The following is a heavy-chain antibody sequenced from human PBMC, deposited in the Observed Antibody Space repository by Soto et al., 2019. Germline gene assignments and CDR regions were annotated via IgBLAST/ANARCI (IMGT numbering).Heavy chain of an antibody. CDR2: ISSSSSYI. D-gene: IGHD6-13*01. CDR3: ARGAAAVATNVNSWFDP. J-gene: IGHJ5*02. CDR1: GFTFSSYS. V-gene: IGHV3-21*01. Sequence: GGSLRLSCAASGFTFSSYSMNWVRQAPGKGLEWVSSISSSSSYIYYADSVKGRFTISRDNAKNSLYLQMNSLRAEDTAVYYCARGAAAVATNVNSWFDPWGQGTLVTVSS.